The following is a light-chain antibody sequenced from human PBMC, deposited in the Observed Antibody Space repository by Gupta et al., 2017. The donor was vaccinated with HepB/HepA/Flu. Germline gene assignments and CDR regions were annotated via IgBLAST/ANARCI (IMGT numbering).Light chain of an antibody. Sequence: IQLTPSPSSLSASVGDRVTITCQASQDISNYLNWYQQKPGKAPKRLIYDACNLETGVPSRFSGSGSGTDFTFTISSLQPEDIATYYCQQYDNLPPFFGGGTKVEIK. CDR3: QQYDNLPPF. J-gene: IGKJ4*01. CDR1: QDISNY. V-gene: IGKV1-33*01. CDR2: DAC.